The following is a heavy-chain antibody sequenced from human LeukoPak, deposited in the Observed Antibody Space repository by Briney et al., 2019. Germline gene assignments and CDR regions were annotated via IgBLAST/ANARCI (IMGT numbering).Heavy chain of an antibody. D-gene: IGHD3-16*01. J-gene: IGHJ4*02. Sequence: ASVKVPCKASGYTFTGYYMHWVRQAPGQGLEWMGWINPNSGATNYAQKFQGRVTMTRDTSISTAYMDLSRLRSDDTAVYYCARDRAVTTIGGVDYWGQGTLVTVSS. V-gene: IGHV1-2*02. CDR2: INPNSGAT. CDR3: ARDRAVTTIGGVDY. CDR1: GYTFTGYY.